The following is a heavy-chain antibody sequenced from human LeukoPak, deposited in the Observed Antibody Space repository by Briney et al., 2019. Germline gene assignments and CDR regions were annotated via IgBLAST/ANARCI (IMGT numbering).Heavy chain of an antibody. CDR3: ARDGDYGTGSYYTTGRRIGDYFDY. CDR2: IHPRRGDT. Sequence: GASVKVSCKTSGYSFTAFYIHWVRQAPGQGLEWMGGIHPRRGDTNYAQKFQGRVTITRDTSTSTANLDLSSLRSDDTATYYCARDGDYGTGSYYTTGRRIGDYFDYWGQGTLVTVSS. CDR1: GYSFTAFY. D-gene: IGHD3-10*01. J-gene: IGHJ4*02. V-gene: IGHV1-2*02.